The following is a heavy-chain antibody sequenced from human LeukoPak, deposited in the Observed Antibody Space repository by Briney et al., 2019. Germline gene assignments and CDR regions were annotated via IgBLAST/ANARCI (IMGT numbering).Heavy chain of an antibody. V-gene: IGHV4-39*07. D-gene: IGHD2-2*01. Sequence: SETLSLTCTVSGGSISSSFYYWGWIRQPPGKGLEWIGSIYYSGSAYYNPSPKSRVTISVDTSKNQFSLKLNSVTAADTAVYYCARAGGVPASFDYWGQGTLVTVSS. CDR3: ARAGGVPASFDY. CDR2: IYYSGSA. CDR1: GGSISSSFYY. J-gene: IGHJ4*02.